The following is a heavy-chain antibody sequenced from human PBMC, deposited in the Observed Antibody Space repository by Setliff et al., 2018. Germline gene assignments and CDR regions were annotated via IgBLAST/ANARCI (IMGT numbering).Heavy chain of an antibody. CDR2: LHTSGST. V-gene: IGHV4-61*02. CDR1: GGSITSGSYY. J-gene: IGHJ4*02. D-gene: IGHD4-17*01. Sequence: TLSLTCAVSGGSITSGSYYWSWIRQSTERGLEWLGRLHTSGSTTYNPALNSRVTISVDTSTSQFSLKLDSLTAADTAVYFCARLPRTVTHFDYWGQGALVTVSS. CDR3: ARLPRTVTHFDY.